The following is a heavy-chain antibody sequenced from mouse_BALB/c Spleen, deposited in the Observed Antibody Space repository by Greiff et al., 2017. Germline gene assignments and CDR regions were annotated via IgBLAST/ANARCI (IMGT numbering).Heavy chain of an antibody. CDR3: ARMGTTVVARAMDY. CDR2: IDPSDSET. J-gene: IGHJ4*01. CDR1: GYSFTSYW. D-gene: IGHD1-1*01. Sequence: VKLMESGPQLVRPGASVKISCKASGYSFTSYWMHWVKQRPGQGLEWIGMIDPSDSETRLNQKFKDKATLTVDKSSSTAYMQLSSPTSEDSAVYYCARMGTTVVARAMDYWGQGTSVTVSS. V-gene: IGHV1S126*01.